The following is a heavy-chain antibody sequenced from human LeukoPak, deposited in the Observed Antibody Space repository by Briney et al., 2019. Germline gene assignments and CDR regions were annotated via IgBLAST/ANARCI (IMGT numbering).Heavy chain of an antibody. V-gene: IGHV3-73*01. Sequence: GGSLRLSCAASGFTFSGSAMHWVRQASGKGLEWVGRIRSKANSYATAYAASVKGSFTISRDDSKNTAYLHMNSLKTEDTAVYYCLFIEYGSSRAYWGQGTLVTVSS. CDR1: GFTFSGSA. CDR2: IRSKANSYAT. J-gene: IGHJ4*02. CDR3: LFIEYGSSRAY. D-gene: IGHD6-13*01.